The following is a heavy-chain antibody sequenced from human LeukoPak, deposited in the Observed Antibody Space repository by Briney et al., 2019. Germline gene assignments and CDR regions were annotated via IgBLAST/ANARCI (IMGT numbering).Heavy chain of an antibody. V-gene: IGHV3-11*06. CDR1: GFTFSDYY. D-gene: IGHD6-13*01. CDR2: ISSSSSYI. J-gene: IGHJ4*02. Sequence: GGSLRLSCAASGFTFSDYYMSWIRQAPGKGLEWVSSISSSSSYIYYADSVKGRFTISRDNAKNSLYLQMNSLRAEDTAVYYCARDSSSWYPIDYWGQGTLVTVSS. CDR3: ARDSSSWYPIDY.